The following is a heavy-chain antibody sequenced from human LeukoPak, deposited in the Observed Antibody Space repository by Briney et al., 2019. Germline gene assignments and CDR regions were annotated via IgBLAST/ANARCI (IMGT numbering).Heavy chain of an antibody. Sequence: SVKVSCKASGRTFSSYAISWVRQAPGQGLEWMGGIIPIFGTANYAQKFQGRVTITADKSTSPAYMELSSLRSEDTAVYYCASSSGWFFPLGDYWGQGTLVTVSS. CDR2: IIPIFGTA. CDR3: ASSSGWFFPLGDY. CDR1: GRTFSSYA. V-gene: IGHV1-69*06. J-gene: IGHJ4*02. D-gene: IGHD6-19*01.